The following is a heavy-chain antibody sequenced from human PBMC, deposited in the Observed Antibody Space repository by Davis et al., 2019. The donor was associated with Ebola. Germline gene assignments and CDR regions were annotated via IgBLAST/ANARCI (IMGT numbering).Heavy chain of an antibody. V-gene: IGHV3-30*18. CDR3: AKDLAVAVAGATRYYYGMDV. CDR1: GFTFGSYG. D-gene: IGHD6-13*01. CDR2: ISYDGSNK. Sequence: GESLKISCAASGFTFGSYGMHWVRQAPGKGLEWVAVISYDGSNKYYADSVKGRFTISRDNSKNTLSLQLNSLRGDDTAVYYCAKDLAVAVAGATRYYYGMDVWGQGTTVTVFS. J-gene: IGHJ6*02.